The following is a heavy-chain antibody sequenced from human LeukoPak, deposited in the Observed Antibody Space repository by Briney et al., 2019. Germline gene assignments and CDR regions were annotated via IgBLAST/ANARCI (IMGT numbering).Heavy chain of an antibody. CDR3: AKPGGGNYFTHNYFHP. CDR1: GFTFSSDW. CDR2: INRDGSST. D-gene: IGHD1-26*01. Sequence: PGGSLRLSCAASGFTFSSDWMHWVRQAPGKGLVWVSRINRDGSSTSYADSVKGRYTISRDNAKNTLYLQMNSLRADDTAVYYCAKPGGGNYFTHNYFHPWGQGTLVAVSS. V-gene: IGHV3-74*01. J-gene: IGHJ5*02.